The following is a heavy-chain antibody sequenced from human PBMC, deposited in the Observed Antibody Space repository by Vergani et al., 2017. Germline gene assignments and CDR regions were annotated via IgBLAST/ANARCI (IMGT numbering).Heavy chain of an antibody. D-gene: IGHD5-12*01. CDR1: GFTFSSYW. V-gene: IGHV3-74*01. CDR2: INSDGSST. CDR3: AKGIRGYDYYYYGMDV. J-gene: IGHJ6*02. Sequence: EVQLVESGGGLVQPGGSLRLSCAASGFTFSSYWMHWVRQAPGKGLVWVSRINSDGSSTSYADSVKGRFTISRDNSKNTLYLQMNSLRAEDTAVYYCAKGIRGYDYYYYGMDVWGQGTTVTVSS.